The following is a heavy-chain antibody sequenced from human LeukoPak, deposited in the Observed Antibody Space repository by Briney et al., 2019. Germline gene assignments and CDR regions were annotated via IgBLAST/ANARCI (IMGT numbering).Heavy chain of an antibody. D-gene: IGHD2-15*01. CDR3: ARVTRYCSGGSCSRGFDP. CDR2: INPSGGST. V-gene: IGHV1-46*01. J-gene: IGHJ5*02. Sequence: ASVRVSCKASGGTFTSYYMHWVRQAPGQGLEWMGIINPSGGSTSYAQKFQGRVTMTRDTSTSTVYMELSSLRSEDTAVYYCARVTRYCSGGSCSRGFDPWGQGTLVTVSS. CDR1: GGTFTSYY.